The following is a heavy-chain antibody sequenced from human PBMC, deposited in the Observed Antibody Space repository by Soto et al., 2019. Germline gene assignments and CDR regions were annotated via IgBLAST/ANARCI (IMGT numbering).Heavy chain of an antibody. CDR1: GFTFSSYG. Sequence: HPGGSLRLSCAASGFTFSSYGMHWVRQAPGKGLEWVAVISYDGSNKYYADSVKGRFTISRDNSKNTLYLQMNSLRAEDTAVYYCAKDSNLVGATFFDYWGQGTLVTVSS. CDR2: ISYDGSNK. D-gene: IGHD1-26*01. CDR3: AKDSNLVGATFFDY. V-gene: IGHV3-30*18. J-gene: IGHJ4*02.